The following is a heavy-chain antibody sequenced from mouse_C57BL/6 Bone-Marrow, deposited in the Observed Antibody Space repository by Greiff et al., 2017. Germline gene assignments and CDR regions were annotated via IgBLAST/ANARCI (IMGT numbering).Heavy chain of an antibody. J-gene: IGHJ2*01. CDR1: GYTFTDYY. CDR3: ASIYYGSSYRYYFGY. Sequence: EVQLQQSGPELVKPGASVKISCKASGYTFTDYYMNWVKQSHGKSLEWIGDFNPNNGGTSYNQKFKGKATLTVDMSSSTAYMELRSRTSEDSAVYFCASIYYGSSYRYYFGYWGQGTTLTVSS. CDR2: FNPNNGGT. D-gene: IGHD1-1*01. V-gene: IGHV1-26*01.